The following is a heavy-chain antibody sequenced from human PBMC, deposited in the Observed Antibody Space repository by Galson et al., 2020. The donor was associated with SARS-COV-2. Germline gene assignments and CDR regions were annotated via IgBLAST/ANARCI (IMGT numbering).Heavy chain of an antibody. V-gene: IGHV3-33*01. D-gene: IGHD1-26*01. Sequence: GESPKISCAAPGFPLRNYGMPWVRPAPGKGLEWVAVIWYDGSNKYYAESVKGRFTISRDNSKNTLYLQMNSLRAEDTAVYYCARDLQGGATTEDYWGQGTLVTVSS. CDR1: GFPLRNYG. CDR2: IWYDGSNK. J-gene: IGHJ4*02. CDR3: ARDLQGGATTEDY.